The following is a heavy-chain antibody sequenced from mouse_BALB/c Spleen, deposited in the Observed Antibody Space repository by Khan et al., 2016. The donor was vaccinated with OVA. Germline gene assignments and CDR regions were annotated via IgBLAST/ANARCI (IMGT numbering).Heavy chain of an antibody. Sequence: VQLQESGPDLVAPSQSLSITCTVSGFSLTSYGVHWVRQPPGKGLEWLVVIWSDGITPYNSALKSRLSISKDNSKSQVFLKMNSLQTEDTARYYCARHRFGYFDVWGAGTTVTVSS. CDR3: ARHRFGYFDV. J-gene: IGHJ1*01. V-gene: IGHV2-6-2*01. CDR1: GFSLTSYG. CDR2: IWSDGIT.